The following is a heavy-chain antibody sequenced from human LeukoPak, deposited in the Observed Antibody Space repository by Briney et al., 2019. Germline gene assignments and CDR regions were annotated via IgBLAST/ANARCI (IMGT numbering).Heavy chain of an antibody. CDR3: ARDSDGETTSYDY. Sequence: GGSLRLSCAASGFTFSDYYMSWIRRAPGKGLEWVSYISSSGSTIYYADSVKGRFTISRDNAKNSLYLQMNSLRAEDTAVYYCARDSDGETTSYDYWGQGTLVTVSS. D-gene: IGHD1-7*01. CDR1: GFTFSDYY. CDR2: ISSSGSTI. V-gene: IGHV3-11*04. J-gene: IGHJ4*02.